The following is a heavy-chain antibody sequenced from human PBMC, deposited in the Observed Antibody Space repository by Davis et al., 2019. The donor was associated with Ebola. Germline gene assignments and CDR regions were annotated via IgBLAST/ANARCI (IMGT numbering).Heavy chain of an antibody. Sequence: AASVKVSCKASGYTFSSYSGLTWVRQAPGQGLEWMGWVNSYNGHTDYAQKLQGRVTMTTDTSTSTAYMELRSLRSDDTAVYYCARVVTVGIDAFDIWGQGTMVTVSS. CDR2: VNSYNGHT. CDR3: ARVVTVGIDAFDI. J-gene: IGHJ3*02. CDR1: GYTFSSYSG. D-gene: IGHD4-23*01. V-gene: IGHV1-18*01.